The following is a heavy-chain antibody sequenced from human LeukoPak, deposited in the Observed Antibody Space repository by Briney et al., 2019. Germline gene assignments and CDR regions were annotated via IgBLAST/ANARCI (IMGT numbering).Heavy chain of an antibody. V-gene: IGHV3-48*03. D-gene: IGHD3-10*01. CDR2: ISSSGTTI. CDR3: ARPDGDYYYGSGSYFHY. J-gene: IGHJ4*02. Sequence: GGSLRLSCAASGFTFSSYEMNWVRQALGKGLEWVSYISSSGTTIYYADSVKGRFTISRDNAKNSLYLQMNSLRAEDAAVYYCARPDGDYYYGSGSYFHYWGQGTLVTVSS. CDR1: GFTFSSYE.